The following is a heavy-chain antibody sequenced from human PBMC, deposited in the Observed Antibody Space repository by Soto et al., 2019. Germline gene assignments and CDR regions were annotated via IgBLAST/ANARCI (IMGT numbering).Heavy chain of an antibody. CDR3: AHYYGDLDY. V-gene: IGHV2-5*08. CDR1: GGSINNYYW. J-gene: IGHJ4*02. CDR2: IYWDDDK. Sequence: TLSLTCTVSGGSINNYYWSWIRQPPGKALEWLALIYWDDDKRYSPSLKSRLTITKDTSKNQVVLTMTNMDPVDTATYYCAHYYGDLDYWGQGTLVTVSS. D-gene: IGHD4-17*01.